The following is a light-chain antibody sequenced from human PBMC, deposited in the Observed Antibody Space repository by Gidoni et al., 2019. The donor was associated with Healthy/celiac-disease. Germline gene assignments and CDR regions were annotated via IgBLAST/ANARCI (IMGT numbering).Light chain of an antibody. CDR1: SGSIASNY. CDR3: QSYDSSNQV. J-gene: IGLJ2*01. CDR2: EDN. Sequence: NFMLTQPHSVSESPRQTVTISCTRSSGSIASNYVQWYQQRPGSAPTTVIYEDNQRPSGVPDRFSGSIDSSSNSASLTISGLKTEDEADYYCQSYDSSNQVFGGGTKLTVL. V-gene: IGLV6-57*04.